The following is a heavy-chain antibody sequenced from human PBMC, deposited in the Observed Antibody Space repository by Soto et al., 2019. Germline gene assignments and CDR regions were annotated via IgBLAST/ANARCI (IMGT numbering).Heavy chain of an antibody. CDR2: ISYDGSNK. J-gene: IGHJ6*02. V-gene: IGHV3-30-3*01. D-gene: IGHD2-2*01. CDR3: ARDLCTSTTCLPSYYYYAMDV. CDR1: GFTFSSYA. Sequence: VQLLESGGGLVQPGGSLRLSCAASGFTFSSYAMHWVRQAPGKGLEWVAVISYDGSNKYYADSVKGRFTISRDDSKNTLYLQMNSLRAEDAAVYYCARDLCTSTTCLPSYYYYAMDVWGQGTTVTVSS.